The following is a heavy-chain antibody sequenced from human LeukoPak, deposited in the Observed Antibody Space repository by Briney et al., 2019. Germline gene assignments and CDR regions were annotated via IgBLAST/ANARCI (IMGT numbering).Heavy chain of an antibody. Sequence: PGGSLRLSCAASGFTFSDYYMSWIRQAPGKGLEWVSYISSSGSTIYYADSVKGRFTISRNNAKNSLYLQMNSLRAEDTAVYYCARDQVGELFRGNAFDIWGQGTMVTVSS. CDR1: GFTFSDYY. V-gene: IGHV3-11*01. D-gene: IGHD1-7*01. J-gene: IGHJ3*02. CDR2: ISSSGSTI. CDR3: ARDQVGELFRGNAFDI.